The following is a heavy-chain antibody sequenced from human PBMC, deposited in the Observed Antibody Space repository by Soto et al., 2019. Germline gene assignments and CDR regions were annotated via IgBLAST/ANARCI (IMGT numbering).Heavy chain of an antibody. CDR1: GFNFSSYW. CDR3: ARDHLINYDCWSGLRGTEYGMDV. CDR2: IKQDGSEK. V-gene: IGHV3-7*03. Sequence: GSLRLSCAASGFNFSSYWLSWVRQAPGKGLGWVANIKQDGSEKYYVDSVKGRFTISRDNAKNSLFLQMNSLRAEDTAVYYCARDHLINYDCWSGLRGTEYGMDVWGQGTTVTVSS. J-gene: IGHJ6*02. D-gene: IGHD3-3*01.